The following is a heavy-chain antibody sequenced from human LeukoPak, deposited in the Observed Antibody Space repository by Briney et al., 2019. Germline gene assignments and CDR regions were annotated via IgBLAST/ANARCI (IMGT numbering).Heavy chain of an antibody. V-gene: IGHV4-39*07. D-gene: IGHD3-22*01. Sequence: SETLSLTCTVSGGSISSSGYYWGWIRQPPGKGLQWIGSIYSSGSTNYNPSLKSRVTISVDTSKNQFSLKLSSVTAADTAVYYCARDLQYYYDSSGYYDGYWGQGTLVTVSS. CDR2: IYSSGST. J-gene: IGHJ4*02. CDR1: GGSISSSGYY. CDR3: ARDLQYYYDSSGYYDGY.